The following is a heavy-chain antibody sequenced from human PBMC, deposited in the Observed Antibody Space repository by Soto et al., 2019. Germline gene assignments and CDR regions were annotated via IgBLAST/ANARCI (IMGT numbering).Heavy chain of an antibody. CDR2: ISAYNGNT. J-gene: IGHJ5*02. CDR3: ARARPTYCGGDCYSYNWFDP. V-gene: IGHV1-18*01. CDR1: GYTFTSYG. D-gene: IGHD2-21*01. Sequence: ASVKVSCKASGYTFTSYGISWVRQAPGQGLEWMGWISAYNGNTNYAQKLQGRVTMTTDTSTSTAYMELRSLRAEDTAVYYCARARPTYCGGDCYSYNWFDPWGQGTLVTVSS.